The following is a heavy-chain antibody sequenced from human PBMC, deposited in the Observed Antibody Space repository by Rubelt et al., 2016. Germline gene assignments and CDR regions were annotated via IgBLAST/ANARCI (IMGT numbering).Heavy chain of an antibody. CDR2: INPNSGGT. CDR3: ARGNYGSGSNY. Sequence: LGGMGRINPNSGGTNYAQKFQGRVTMTRDTSISTAYMGLSSLRSEDTAVYYCARGNYGSGSNYWGQGTLVTVSS. J-gene: IGHJ4*02. V-gene: IGHV1-2*06. D-gene: IGHD3-10*01.